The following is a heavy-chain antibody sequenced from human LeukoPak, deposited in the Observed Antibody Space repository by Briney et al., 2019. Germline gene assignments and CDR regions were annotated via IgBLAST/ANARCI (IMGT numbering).Heavy chain of an antibody. CDR1: VYSFIGYH. D-gene: IGHD3-22*01. V-gene: IGHV1-2*02. CDR2: TNPNTGGT. CDR3: ARHYDSSGYWYYFDY. Sequence: ASVKVSCKTSVYSFIGYHMHWVRQAPGQGLEWMGWTNPNTGGTKYAQKFQGRVTMTRDTSISTGYMELSSLRSDDTAVYYCARHYDSSGYWYYFDYWGQGTLVTVSS. J-gene: IGHJ4*02.